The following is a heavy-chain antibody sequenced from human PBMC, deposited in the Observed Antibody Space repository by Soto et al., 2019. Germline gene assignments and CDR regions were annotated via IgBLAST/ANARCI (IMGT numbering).Heavy chain of an antibody. CDR3: ARGGPLMITFGGVIINPFDY. V-gene: IGHV1-2*04. CDR1: GYTFTGYY. CDR2: INPNSGGT. D-gene: IGHD3-16*01. J-gene: IGHJ4*02. Sequence: VKVSCKASGYTFTGYYMHWVRQAPGQGLEWMGWINPNSGGTNYAQKFQGWVTMTRDTSISTAYMELSRLRSDDTAVYYCARGGPLMITFGGVIINPFDYWGQGTLVTVSS.